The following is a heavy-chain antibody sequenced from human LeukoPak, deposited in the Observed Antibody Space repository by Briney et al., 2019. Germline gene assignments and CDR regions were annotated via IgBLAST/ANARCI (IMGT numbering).Heavy chain of an antibody. CDR1: GFIFSRYW. V-gene: IGHV3-7*01. D-gene: IGHD4-11*01. J-gene: IGHJ4*02. Sequence: GGSLRLSCVASGFIFSRYWMSWVRQAPGKGLEWVANIKQDGSEFYFVDSVNGRFTISRDNAKNSVYLQMNSLRADDTAVYYCARGRFESNGDYDYWGQGTLVIVSS. CDR2: IKQDGSEF. CDR3: ARGRFESNGDYDY.